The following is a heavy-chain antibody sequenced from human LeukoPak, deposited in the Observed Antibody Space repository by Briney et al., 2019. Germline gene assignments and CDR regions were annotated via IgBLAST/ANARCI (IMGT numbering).Heavy chain of an antibody. J-gene: IGHJ4*02. CDR1: GYMFTDYY. CDR2: INPKSGGT. V-gene: IGHV1-2*02. D-gene: IGHD6-19*01. CDR3: ARDLGEIAMAGMFSTQSHFDR. Sequence: GASVKVSCKASGYMFTDYYMHWVRQAPGQGLEWKGWINPKSGGTNYAQKFQGRVTMTRDTSINTGYMDLSGLRSDDTAVYFCARDLGEIAMAGMFSTQSHFDRWGQGTLVTVSS.